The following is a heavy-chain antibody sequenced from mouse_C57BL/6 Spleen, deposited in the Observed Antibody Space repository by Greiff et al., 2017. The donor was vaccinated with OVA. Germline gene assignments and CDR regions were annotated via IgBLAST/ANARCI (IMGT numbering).Heavy chain of an antibody. J-gene: IGHJ3*01. Sequence: EVQLKESVAELVRPGASVKLSCTASGFNIKNTYMHWVKQRPEQGLEWIGRIDPANGNTKYAPKFQGKATITADTSSNTAYLQLSSLTSEDTAIYYCARKDDYDEAWFAYWGQGTLVTVSA. CDR2: IDPANGNT. CDR3: ARKDDYDEAWFAY. V-gene: IGHV14-3*01. CDR1: GFNIKNTY. D-gene: IGHD2-4*01.